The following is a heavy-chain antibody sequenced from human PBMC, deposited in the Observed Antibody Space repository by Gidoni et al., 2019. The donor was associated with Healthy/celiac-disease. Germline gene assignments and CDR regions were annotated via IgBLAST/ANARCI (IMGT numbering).Heavy chain of an antibody. CDR1: GFTFSSYA. D-gene: IGHD3-16*01. V-gene: IGHV3-23*01. Sequence: EVQLLESGGGLVQPGGALRLSCAASGFTFSSYAMTWVRQAPGKSLEWVSAISGSGGSTYYADSVKGRFTISRDNSKNTLYLQMNSLRAEDTAVYYCAKDLFDYAEYYFDYWGQGTLVTVSS. J-gene: IGHJ4*02. CDR3: AKDLFDYAEYYFDY. CDR2: ISGSGGST.